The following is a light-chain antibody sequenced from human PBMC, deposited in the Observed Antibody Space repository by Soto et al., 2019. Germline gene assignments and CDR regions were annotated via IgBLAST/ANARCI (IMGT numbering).Light chain of an antibody. CDR3: SSYTNTSTLV. CDR2: EVS. J-gene: IGLJ1*01. CDR1: SSDLGAYKY. V-gene: IGLV2-14*03. Sequence: QSVLTQPASVSGSPGQSITISCAGTSSDLGAYKYVSWYQQHPDKAPKLILYEVSRRPSGVSNRFSGSKSGNMASLTISGLLAEDEADYSCSSYTNTSTLVFGTGTKVTVL.